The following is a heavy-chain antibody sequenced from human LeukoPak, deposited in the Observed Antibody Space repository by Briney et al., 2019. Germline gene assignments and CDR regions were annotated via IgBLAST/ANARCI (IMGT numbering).Heavy chain of an antibody. CDR3: VRDRELNY. J-gene: IGHJ4*02. Sequence: SGTLSLTCAVSGGSISSSNWWSWVRLPPGKGLEWIGEIYHSGSTNYNSSLKSRVTISADKAKNQFSLKLSSVTAADTAVYYCVRDRELNYWGQGTLVTVSS. CDR1: GGSISSSNW. CDR2: IYHSGST. V-gene: IGHV4-4*02. D-gene: IGHD3-10*01.